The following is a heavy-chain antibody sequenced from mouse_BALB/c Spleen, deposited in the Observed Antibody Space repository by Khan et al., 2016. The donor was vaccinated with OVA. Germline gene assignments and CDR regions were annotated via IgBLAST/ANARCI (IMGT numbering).Heavy chain of an antibody. J-gene: IGHJ1*01. V-gene: IGHV1S56*01. CDR1: GYSFISYY. CDR3: AISKYGSHWYFAV. Sequence: QIQLVQSGRELVKPGASVKMSCKASGYSFISYYIHWVKQRPGQGLEWIGWIFPVDGRSKYNEKFKGKTALTAEKSSSTAYMLLSSLTSEDSAIYFCAISKYGSHWYFAVWGAGTTVTVSS. D-gene: IGHD2-1*01. CDR2: IFPVDGRS.